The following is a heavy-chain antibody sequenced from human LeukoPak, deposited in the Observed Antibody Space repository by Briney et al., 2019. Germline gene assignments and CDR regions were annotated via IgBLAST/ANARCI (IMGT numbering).Heavy chain of an antibody. D-gene: IGHD6-13*01. CDR1: GYTSTGYY. V-gene: IGHV1-2*02. CDR3: ARDRSQQLVPLDY. J-gene: IGHJ4*02. Sequence: GASVKVSCKASGYTSTGYYMHWVRQAPGQGLEWMGWINPNSGGTNYAQKFQGRVTMTRDTSISTAYMELSRLRSDDTAVYYCARDRSQQLVPLDYWGQGTLVTVSS. CDR2: INPNSGGT.